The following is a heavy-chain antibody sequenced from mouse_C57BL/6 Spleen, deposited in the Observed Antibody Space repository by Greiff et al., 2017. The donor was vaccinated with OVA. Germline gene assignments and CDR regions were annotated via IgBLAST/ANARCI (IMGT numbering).Heavy chain of an antibody. CDR3: TTWGTVVATDY. J-gene: IGHJ2*01. CDR1: GFNIKDDY. D-gene: IGHD1-1*01. V-gene: IGHV14-4*01. CDR2: IDPENGDT. Sequence: VQLQQSGAELVRPGASVKLSCTASGFNIKDDYMHWVKQRPEQGLEWIGWIDPENGDTEYASKFQGKATITADTSSNTAYLQLSSLTSEDTAVYYCTTWGTVVATDYWGQGTTLTVSS.